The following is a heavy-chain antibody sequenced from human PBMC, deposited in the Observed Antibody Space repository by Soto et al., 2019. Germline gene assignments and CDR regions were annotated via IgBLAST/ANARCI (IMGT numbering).Heavy chain of an antibody. CDR2: IYYSGST. CDR1: GGSISSSSYY. CDR3: ARHVYYSSSWSWFDP. D-gene: IGHD6-13*01. V-gene: IGHV4-39*01. Sequence: SETLSLTCTVSGGSISSSSYYWGWIRQPPGKGLEWIGSIYYSGSTYYNPSLKSRVTISVDTSKNQFSLKLSSVTAADTAVYYCARHVYYSSSWSWFDPWGQGTLVTVSS. J-gene: IGHJ5*02.